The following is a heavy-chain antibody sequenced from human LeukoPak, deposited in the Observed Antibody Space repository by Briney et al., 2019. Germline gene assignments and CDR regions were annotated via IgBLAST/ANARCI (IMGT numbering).Heavy chain of an antibody. D-gene: IGHD3-3*01. CDR2: MSSSGIST. Sequence: PGGSLRLSCADSGFTFSTYAMSWVRQAPGKGLEWVSAMSSSGISTYYADSVKGRFTISRDNSKNTLYLQMNSLRAEDTAVYYCAKGTLARGGSGYCFDYWGQGTLVTVSS. V-gene: IGHV3-23*01. J-gene: IGHJ4*02. CDR1: GFTFSTYA. CDR3: AKGTLARGGSGYCFDY.